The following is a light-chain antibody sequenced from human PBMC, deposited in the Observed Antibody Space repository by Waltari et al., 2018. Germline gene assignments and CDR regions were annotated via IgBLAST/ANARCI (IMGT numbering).Light chain of an antibody. J-gene: IGKJ4*01. Sequence: EIVMTQSPATLSVSPGERATLSCRASQGVSSAVACSQQKPGQAPRLLVYAASATATGVPARFSGSGSGTVFTLTISSLQSGDFAVYYCQQYNTWPLTFGGGTKVEIK. V-gene: IGKV3-15*01. CDR3: QQYNTWPLT. CDR1: QGVSSA. CDR2: AAS.